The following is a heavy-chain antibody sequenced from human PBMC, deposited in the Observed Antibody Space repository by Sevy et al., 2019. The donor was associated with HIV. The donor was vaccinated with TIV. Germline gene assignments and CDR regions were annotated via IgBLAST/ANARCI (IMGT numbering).Heavy chain of an antibody. CDR2: IWYDGSNK. CDR3: ARSPSRGNWFDP. CDR1: GFTFSSYG. J-gene: IGHJ5*02. D-gene: IGHD3-16*01. Sequence: GGSLRLSCAASGFTFSSYGMHWVRQAPGKGLEWVAVIWYDGSNKYYADSVKGRFTISRDNSKNTLYLQMNSLRAEDTAVYYCARSPSRGNWFDPWGQGTLVTVSS. V-gene: IGHV3-33*01.